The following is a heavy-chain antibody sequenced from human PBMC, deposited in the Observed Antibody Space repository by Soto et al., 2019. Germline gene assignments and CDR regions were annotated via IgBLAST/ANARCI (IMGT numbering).Heavy chain of an antibody. D-gene: IGHD2-2*01. CDR2: ISYDGSNK. J-gene: IGHJ6*02. V-gene: IGHV3-30-3*01. Sequence: QVQLVESGGGVVQPGRSLRISCAASGFTFSSYAMHWVRQAPGKGLEWVAVISYDGSNKYYADSVKGRFTISRDNSKNTLYLQMNSLRAEDTAVYYCARDSRGGMDVWGQGTTVTVSS. CDR1: GFTFSSYA. CDR3: ARDSRGGMDV.